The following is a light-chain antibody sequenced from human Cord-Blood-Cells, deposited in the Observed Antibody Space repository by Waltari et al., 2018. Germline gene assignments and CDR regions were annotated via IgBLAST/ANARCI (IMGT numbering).Light chain of an antibody. Sequence: SSELTQYPAVSVALGQTVRITCQGDSLRSYYASWYQQKPGQAPVLVIYRQNNRPSGIPYRFSGSSSENAASLTITGTEAEDEADFYCSSRDSSGNHVVFGGGTKLTVL. V-gene: IGLV3-19*01. J-gene: IGLJ2*01. CDR3: SSRDSSGNHVV. CDR1: SLRSYY. CDR2: RQN.